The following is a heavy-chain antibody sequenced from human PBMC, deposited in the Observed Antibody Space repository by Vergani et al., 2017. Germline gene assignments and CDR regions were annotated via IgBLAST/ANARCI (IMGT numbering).Heavy chain of an antibody. D-gene: IGHD6-13*01. CDR2: ISWDGGST. J-gene: IGHJ6*02. V-gene: IGHV3-43*01. CDR1: GFTFDDYT. Sequence: EVQLVESGGVVVQPGGSLRLSCAASGFTFDDYTMHWVRQAPGKGLEWVSLISWDGGSTYYADSVNGRFTISRDNSKNSLYLQMNSLRTEDTGLYYCAGGAGAGSPGSVRYYYGMDVWGQGP. CDR3: AGGAGAGSPGSVRYYYGMDV.